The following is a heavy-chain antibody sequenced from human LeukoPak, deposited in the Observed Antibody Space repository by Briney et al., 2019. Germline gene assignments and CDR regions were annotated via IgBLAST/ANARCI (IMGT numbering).Heavy chain of an antibody. CDR2: IYYSGTT. V-gene: IGHV4-59*01. CDR1: GGSISNYY. Sequence: PSETLSLTCTVSGGSISNYYWSWIRQPPGKGLEWIGYIYYSGTTNYNPSLKSRVTISVDTSKNQFSLKLNSVAAADTAVYYCARGVYIAAAQYGYWGQGTLVTVSS. CDR3: ARGVYIAAAQYGY. D-gene: IGHD6-13*01. J-gene: IGHJ4*02.